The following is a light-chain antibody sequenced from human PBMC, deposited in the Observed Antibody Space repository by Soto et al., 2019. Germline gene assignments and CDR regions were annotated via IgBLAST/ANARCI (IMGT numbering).Light chain of an antibody. Sequence: EIVLTQSPGTLSLSPGERATLSCRASQSVSSSYLAWYQQKPGQAPRLLIYGASSRATGIPDRFSGSGSGTDFTLTISRVEPEDFAVYCCQQYGSSHPTFGQGTKVEIK. V-gene: IGKV3-20*01. CDR1: QSVSSSY. CDR3: QQYGSSHPT. J-gene: IGKJ1*01. CDR2: GAS.